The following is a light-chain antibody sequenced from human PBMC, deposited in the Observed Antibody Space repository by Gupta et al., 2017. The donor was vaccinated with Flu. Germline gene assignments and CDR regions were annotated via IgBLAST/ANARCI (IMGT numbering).Light chain of an antibody. CDR1: SGHSSYA. V-gene: IGLV4-69*01. J-gene: IGLJ3*02. CDR2: LNSDGSH. Sequence: QLVLTQSPSASASLGASVKLTCPLSSGHSSYAIAWHQQQPEKGPRYLMKLNSDGSHSKGDGIPDRFSGSSSGAERSLTISSLQSEDEADYYCQTWGTGIQVFGGGTKLTVL. CDR3: QTWGTGIQV.